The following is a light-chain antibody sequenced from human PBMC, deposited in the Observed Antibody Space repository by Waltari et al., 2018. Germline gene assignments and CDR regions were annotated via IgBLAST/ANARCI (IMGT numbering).Light chain of an antibody. CDR2: KSS. CDR1: QSIDIW. Sequence: DLQMTPSPSALSASIGDRVTITCRASQSIDIWLAWYQQKPGNPPKNLIYKSSILQSGVPSRFSGSGSGTEFTLTIANLQPDDSAVYYCQQYDYYRTFGQGTKVEV. V-gene: IGKV1-5*03. J-gene: IGKJ1*01. CDR3: QQYDYYRT.